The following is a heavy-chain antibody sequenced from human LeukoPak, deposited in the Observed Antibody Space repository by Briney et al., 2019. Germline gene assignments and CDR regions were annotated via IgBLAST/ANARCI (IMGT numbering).Heavy chain of an antibody. CDR3: ARDGEGGSGYSN. D-gene: IGHD3-22*01. J-gene: IGHJ4*02. CDR2: ISSSSSYI. CDR1: GFTFSSYS. Sequence: GGSLRLSCAASGFTFSSYSMNWVRQAPGKGLEWVSSISSSSSYIYYADSVKGRFTISRDNAKNSLYLQMNSPRAEDTAVYYCARDGEGGSGYSNWGQGTLVTVSS. V-gene: IGHV3-21*01.